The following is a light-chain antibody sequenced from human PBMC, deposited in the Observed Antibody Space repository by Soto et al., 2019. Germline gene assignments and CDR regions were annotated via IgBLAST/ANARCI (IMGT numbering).Light chain of an antibody. V-gene: IGKV3-11*01. CDR1: QSVSSY. CDR2: DAS. J-gene: IGKJ1*01. CDR3: QQRSNWPPWT. Sequence: EIVLTQSPATLSLSPGERATLSSRASQSVSSYLAWYQQKPGQAPRLLIYDASNRATGIPARFSGSGSGTDFTLTISSLEPEDFAVYYCQQRSNWPPWTFGQGTKVEIK.